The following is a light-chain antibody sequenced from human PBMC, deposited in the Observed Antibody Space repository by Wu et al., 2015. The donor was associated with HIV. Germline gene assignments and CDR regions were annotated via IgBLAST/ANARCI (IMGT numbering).Light chain of an antibody. CDR3: QCFEG. J-gene: IGKJ2*03. CDR2: GTY. V-gene: IGKV3-20*01. Sequence: TQSPDTLSVSPGERATLSCRPSQAISKNHLAWYRQKSGQPPKLLMTGTYERATGVPDRFVGSGSGTNYTLSITKVEAEDFAMYFCQCFEGFGLGDQDWRS. CDR1: QAISKNH.